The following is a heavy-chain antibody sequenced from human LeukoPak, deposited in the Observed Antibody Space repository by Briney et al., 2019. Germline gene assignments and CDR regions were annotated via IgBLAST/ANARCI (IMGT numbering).Heavy chain of an antibody. V-gene: IGHV3-15*01. CDR3: TTDLGLTMIRGVIVY. CDR1: GFTFTNAW. D-gene: IGHD3-10*01. CDR2: IKSKGDGETI. J-gene: IGHJ4*02. Sequence: GGSLRLSCAASGFTFTNAWMSWVRQAPGKGLEWVGRIKSKGDGETIDNAAPVKGRFTMSRDDSKATLYLHKNSLKAEDTAVYYCTTDLGLTMIRGVIVYWGQGALVTVSS.